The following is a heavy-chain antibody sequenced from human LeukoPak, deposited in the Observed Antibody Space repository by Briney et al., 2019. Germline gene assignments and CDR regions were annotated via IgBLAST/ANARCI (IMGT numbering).Heavy chain of an antibody. J-gene: IGHJ3*02. V-gene: IGHV4-59*08. CDR3: ARRPPGYGSSFDI. CDR1: GGSISSYY. Sequence: SETLSLTCTVSGGSISSYYWSWIRQPPGKGLEWIGYIYYSGSTNYNPSLKSRVTMSVDTSKNQFSLKLSSVTAADTAVYYCARRPPGYGSSFDIWGQGTMVTVSS. CDR2: IYYSGST. D-gene: IGHD3-10*01.